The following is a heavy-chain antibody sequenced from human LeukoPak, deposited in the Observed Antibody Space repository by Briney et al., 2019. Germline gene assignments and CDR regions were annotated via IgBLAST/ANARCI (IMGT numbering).Heavy chain of an antibody. J-gene: IGHJ4*02. V-gene: IGHV4-59*12. CDR1: GGSISSYY. Sequence: SETLSLTCTVSGGSISSYYWSWIRQPPGKGLEWIGYIYYSGSTNYNPSLKSRVIISVDTSKNEFSLKLRSVTAADTAVYYCARDRGTWNDDGFDYWGQGTLVTVSS. CDR3: ARDRGTWNDDGFDY. D-gene: IGHD1-1*01. CDR2: IYYSGST.